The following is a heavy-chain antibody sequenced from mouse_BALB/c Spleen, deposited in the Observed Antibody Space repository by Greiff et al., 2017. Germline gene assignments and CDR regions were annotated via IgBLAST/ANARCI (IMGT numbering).Heavy chain of an antibody. D-gene: IGHD2-9*01. J-gene: IGHJ4*01. CDR1: GFSLTSYG. Sequence: QVQLKESGPSLVQPSQSLSITCTVSGFSLTSYGVHWVRQSPGKGLEWLGVIWRGGSTDYNAAFMSRLSITKDNSKSQVFFKMNSLQADDTAIYYCAKNPFYGSYAMDYWGQGTSVTVSS. V-gene: IGHV2-5-1*01. CDR2: IWRGGST. CDR3: AKNPFYGSYAMDY.